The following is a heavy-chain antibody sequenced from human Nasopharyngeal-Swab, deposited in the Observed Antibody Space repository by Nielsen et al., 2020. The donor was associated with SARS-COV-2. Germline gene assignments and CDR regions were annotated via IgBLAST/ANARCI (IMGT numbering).Heavy chain of an antibody. CDR3: AREERGYSSGWYSSWFDP. J-gene: IGHJ5*02. Sequence: WIRQPPGKGLEWIGLIYSTGSTYYNPSLESRVTISVDTSKNQFSLRLTSVTAADTAVYYCAREERGYSSGWYSSWFDPWGQGTLVTVSS. D-gene: IGHD6-19*01. CDR2: IYSTGST. V-gene: IGHV4-39*07.